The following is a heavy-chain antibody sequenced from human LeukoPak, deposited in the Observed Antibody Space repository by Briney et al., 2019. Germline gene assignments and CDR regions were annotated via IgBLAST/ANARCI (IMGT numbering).Heavy chain of an antibody. CDR3: ASRGEHDIQFDY. J-gene: IGHJ4*02. Sequence: SVKVSCKASGGTFSSYAISWVRQAPGQGLEWMGGIIPIFGTANYAQKFQGRVTITTDESTSAAYMELSSLRSEDTAVYYCASRGEHDIQFDYWGQGTLVTVSS. V-gene: IGHV1-69*05. CDR2: IIPIFGTA. CDR1: GGTFSSYA. D-gene: IGHD1/OR15-1a*01.